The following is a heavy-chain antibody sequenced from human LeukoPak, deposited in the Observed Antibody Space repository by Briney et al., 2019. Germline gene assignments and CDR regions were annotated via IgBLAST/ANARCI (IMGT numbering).Heavy chain of an antibody. D-gene: IGHD2-15*01. CDR1: GFTFSSYA. CDR3: AKKTSGGSPLRTFFDY. J-gene: IGHJ4*02. V-gene: IGHV3-23*01. Sequence: GGSLRLSCAASGFTFSSYAMSWVRQAPGKGLEWVSGVTSGGTTYYADSVKGRFTISRDNSKNTLYLQMNSLRAEDTAVYYCAKKTSGGSPLRTFFDYWGQGTLVTVSS. CDR2: VTSGGTT.